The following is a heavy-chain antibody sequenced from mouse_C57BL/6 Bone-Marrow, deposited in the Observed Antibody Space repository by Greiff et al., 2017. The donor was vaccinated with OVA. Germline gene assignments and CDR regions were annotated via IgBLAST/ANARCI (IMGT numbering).Heavy chain of an antibody. V-gene: IGHV1-64*01. Sequence: QVQLQQPGAELVKPGASVKLSCKASGYTFTSYWMHWVKQRPGQGLEWIGMIHPNSGSTNYNEKFKSKATLTVDKSSSTAYMQLSSLTSEESAVYYCARILTGYAMDYWGQGTSVTVSS. D-gene: IGHD4-1*01. CDR2: IHPNSGST. CDR3: ARILTGYAMDY. CDR1: GYTFTSYW. J-gene: IGHJ4*01.